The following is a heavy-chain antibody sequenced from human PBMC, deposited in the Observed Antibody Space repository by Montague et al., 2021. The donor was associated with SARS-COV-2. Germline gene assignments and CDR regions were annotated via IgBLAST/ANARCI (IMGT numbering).Heavy chain of an antibody. CDR1: GGSINSYY. J-gene: IGHJ5*02. Sequence: SETLSLTCTVSGGSINSYYWSWIRQSPGKGLEWIGTVYYSGSTNYNPSLKSRVTMPVDTSKNQFSLELRSVTAADTAVYYCARLGFVELWLNLGWFDPWGQGTLVTVSS. D-gene: IGHD3-16*02. CDR3: ARLGFVELWLNLGWFDP. V-gene: IGHV4-59*08. CDR2: VYYSGST.